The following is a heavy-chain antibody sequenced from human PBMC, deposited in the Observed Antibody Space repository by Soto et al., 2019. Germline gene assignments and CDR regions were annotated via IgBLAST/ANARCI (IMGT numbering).Heavy chain of an antibody. CDR2: IYYSGST. D-gene: IGHD2-2*01. Sequence: SETLSLTCTVSGGSVSSGSYYWSWIRQPPGKGLEWIGYIYYSGSTNYNPSLKSRVTISVDTSKNQFSLKLSSVTAADTAVYYCARARIVVVPAAMLDYYYGMDVWGQGTTVTVSS. CDR3: ARARIVVVPAAMLDYYYGMDV. J-gene: IGHJ6*02. V-gene: IGHV4-61*01. CDR1: GGSVSSGSYY.